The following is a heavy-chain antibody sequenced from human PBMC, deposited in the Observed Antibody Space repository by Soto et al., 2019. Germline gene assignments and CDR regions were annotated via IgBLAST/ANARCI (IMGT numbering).Heavy chain of an antibody. Sequence: GGSLRLSCAASGFTFSSYSMNWVRQAPGKGLEWVSSTSSSSSYIYYADSVKGRFTISRDNAKTSLYLQMNSLRADDTAVYYCARDRGQKLAHYCMDVWGQGTTVTVSS. J-gene: IGHJ6*02. V-gene: IGHV3-21*01. CDR3: ARDRGQKLAHYCMDV. CDR1: GFTFSSYS. CDR2: TSSSSSYI. D-gene: IGHD6-13*01.